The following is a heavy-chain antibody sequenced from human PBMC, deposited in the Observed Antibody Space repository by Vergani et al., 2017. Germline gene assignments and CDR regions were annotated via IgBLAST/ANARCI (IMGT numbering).Heavy chain of an antibody. J-gene: IGHJ6*03. CDR1: GFTFSNYA. V-gene: IGHV3-30*03. CDR3: AGDGQRISRGQMGRGVWPGYGYMDV. D-gene: IGHD3-10*01. CDR2: IASDGSNQ. Sequence: QAQLVESGGGVVQPGRSLRLSCAASGFTFSNYAIHWVRQAPGKGLEWVAIIASDGSNQFYAGSVKGRFTISRDNSKNTLSLQMNSLRPEDTAVYYCAGDGQRISRGQMGRGVWPGYGYMDVWGKGTTVTVSS.